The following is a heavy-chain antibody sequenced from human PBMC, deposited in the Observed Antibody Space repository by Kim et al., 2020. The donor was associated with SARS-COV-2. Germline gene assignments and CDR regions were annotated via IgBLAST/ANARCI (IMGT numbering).Heavy chain of an antibody. D-gene: IGHD3-10*01. Sequence: YNPALRSRVTISVDTAKHQFSLKLGAVTAADTAVYYCAREGQEGFGEFYYWGQGTLVTVSS. V-gene: IGHV4-30-2*05. J-gene: IGHJ4*02. CDR3: AREGQEGFGEFYY.